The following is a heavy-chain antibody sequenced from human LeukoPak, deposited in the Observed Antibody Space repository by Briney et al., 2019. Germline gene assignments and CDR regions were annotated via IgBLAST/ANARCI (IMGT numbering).Heavy chain of an antibody. CDR3: ARRSPSYAFDI. Sequence: SETPSLTCAVSGYSISSGYYWGWIRQPPGKGLEWIGSIYHSGSTYYNPSLKSRVTISVDTSKNQFSLKLSSVTAADTAVYYCARRSPSYAFDIWGQGTMVTVSS. CDR2: IYHSGST. D-gene: IGHD6-6*01. V-gene: IGHV4-38-2*01. CDR1: GYSISSGYY. J-gene: IGHJ3*02.